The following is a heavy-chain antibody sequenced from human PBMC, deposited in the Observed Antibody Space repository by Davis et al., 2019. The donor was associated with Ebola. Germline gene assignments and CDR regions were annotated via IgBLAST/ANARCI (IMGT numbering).Heavy chain of an antibody. J-gene: IGHJ3*02. D-gene: IGHD3-3*01. V-gene: IGHV1-18*04. CDR2: ISAYNGNT. Sequence: ASVKVSCKASGYTFTSYGISWVRQAPGQGLEWMGWISAYNGNTNYAQKLQGRVTITRDTSASTAYMELSRLRSDDTAVYYCAKGPLTIFGVVITDDAFDIWGQGTMVTVSS. CDR3: AKGPLTIFGVVITDDAFDI. CDR1: GYTFTSYG.